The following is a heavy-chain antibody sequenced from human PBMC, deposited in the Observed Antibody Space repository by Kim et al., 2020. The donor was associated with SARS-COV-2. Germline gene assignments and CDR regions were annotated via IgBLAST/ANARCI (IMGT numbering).Heavy chain of an antibody. D-gene: IGHD3-10*01. CDR2: IWYDGSNK. J-gene: IGHJ6*02. Sequence: GGSLRLSCAASGFTFSSYGMHWVRQAPGKGLEWVAVIWYDGSNKYYADSVKGRFTISRDNSKNTLYLQMNSLRAEDTAVYYCARSSQYGSGSYYYYYGMDVWGQGTTVTVSS. CDR3: ARSSQYGSGSYYYYYGMDV. CDR1: GFTFSSYG. V-gene: IGHV3-33*01.